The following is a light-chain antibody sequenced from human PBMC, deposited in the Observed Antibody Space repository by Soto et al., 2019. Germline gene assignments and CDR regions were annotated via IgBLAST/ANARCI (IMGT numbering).Light chain of an antibody. J-gene: IGKJ1*01. CDR2: DAF. V-gene: IGKV3-11*01. CDR3: QQRSNWPWT. Sequence: DIVLTQSPATLPLSPGERATLSCRASQSVSSYLAWYQQKPGQAPRLLIYDAFKRAAGVPARFSGSGSGTDFTLTISTLEPDDFAVYYCQQRSNWPWTFGQGTKVDIK. CDR1: QSVSSY.